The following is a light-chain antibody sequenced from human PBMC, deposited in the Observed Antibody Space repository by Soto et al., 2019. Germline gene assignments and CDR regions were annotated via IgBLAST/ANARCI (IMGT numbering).Light chain of an antibody. CDR1: QSVSSSY. Sequence: EIVLTQSPGTLSLSPGERATLSCRASQSVSSSYLAWYQQQPGQAPRLLIYGASSRATGIPDMFSGSGSGTDFTLTISRLEPEDFAVYYCQQYGSSPRVTFGGGTKVEIK. CDR2: GAS. CDR3: QQYGSSPRVT. V-gene: IGKV3-20*01. J-gene: IGKJ4*01.